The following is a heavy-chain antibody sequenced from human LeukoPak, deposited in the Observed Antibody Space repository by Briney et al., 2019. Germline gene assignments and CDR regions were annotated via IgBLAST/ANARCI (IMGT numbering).Heavy chain of an antibody. J-gene: IGHJ4*02. CDR1: GFTFSSYA. CDR2: ISYDGSNK. Sequence: GGSLRLSCAASGFTFSSYAMHWVRQAPGKELEWVAVISYDGSNKYYADSVKGRFTISRDNSKNTLYLQMNSLRAEDTAVYYCARGEMATRNFDYWGQGTLVTVSS. D-gene: IGHD5-24*01. CDR3: ARGEMATRNFDY. V-gene: IGHV3-30*04.